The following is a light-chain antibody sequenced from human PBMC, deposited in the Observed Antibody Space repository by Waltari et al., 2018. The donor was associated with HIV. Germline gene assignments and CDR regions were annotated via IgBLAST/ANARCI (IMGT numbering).Light chain of an antibody. CDR3: QQAKSFPHT. V-gene: IGKV1-12*01. J-gene: IGKJ4*01. CDR1: QGLNRG. Sequence: DIQMIQSPSSVSASVGDRVSITCRASQGLNRGLAWYQQKPGKAPKLLVYDASRLDSGGPSRFNGSGTGSEFTLTITSLQPEDFAVYFCQQAKSFPHTFGGGTKV. CDR2: DAS.